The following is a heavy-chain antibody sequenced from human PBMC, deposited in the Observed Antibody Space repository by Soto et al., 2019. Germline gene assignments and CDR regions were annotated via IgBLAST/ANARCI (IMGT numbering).Heavy chain of an antibody. Sequence: ETLSLTFTVSGASVSSGTYYWSWIRQPPGKGLEGSGNIYYSISTNYNPSLKSRVTISVDTSKNQFSLRLSSVTAADTGVYYCARVPPVCWGGSCYPTRFDSWGQGTLVTVSS. CDR3: ARVPPVCWGGSCYPTRFDS. CDR2: IYYSIST. J-gene: IGHJ4*02. D-gene: IGHD2-15*01. CDR1: GASVSSGTYY. V-gene: IGHV4-61*01.